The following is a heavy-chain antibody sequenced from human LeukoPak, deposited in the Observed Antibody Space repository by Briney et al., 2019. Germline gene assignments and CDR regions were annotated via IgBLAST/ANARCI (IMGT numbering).Heavy chain of an antibody. J-gene: IGHJ4*02. CDR3: ARTQYYDILTGYSPFFDY. Sequence: GGSLRLSCAASGLTFSSYWMSWVRQAPGKGLEWVANIKQDGSEKYYVDSVKGRFTISRDNAKNSLYLQMNSLRAEDTAVYYCARTQYYDILTGYSPFFDYWGQGTLVTVSS. CDR1: GLTFSSYW. CDR2: IKQDGSEK. V-gene: IGHV3-7*03. D-gene: IGHD3-9*01.